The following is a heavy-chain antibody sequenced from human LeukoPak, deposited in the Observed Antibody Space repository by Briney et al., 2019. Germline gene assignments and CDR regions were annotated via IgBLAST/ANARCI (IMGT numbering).Heavy chain of an antibody. CDR3: ARGRTGSTNYDY. D-gene: IGHD3-10*01. CDR1: GGSFSDYL. J-gene: IGHJ4*02. Sequence: SETLSLTCGVSGGSFSDYLWSWIRQPPGKGLEWIGQINHVATTNYNLSLKSRVTMSVDRSKNQFSLRLSSVTAADRAVYYCARGRTGSTNYDYWGQGVLVTVSS. V-gene: IGHV4-34*01. CDR2: INHVATT.